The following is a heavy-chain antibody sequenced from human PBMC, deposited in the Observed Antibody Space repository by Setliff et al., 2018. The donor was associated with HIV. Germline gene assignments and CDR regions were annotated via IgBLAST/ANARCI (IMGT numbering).Heavy chain of an antibody. Sequence: SETLSLTCTVSGGSISSHYWSWIRQPPGKGLEWIGSIYYSGSTYYNPSLKGRVTTSIDTSKNQFSLKLAFVTAADTAVYYCARYSTLTTNFDYWGQGTLVTVSS. D-gene: IGHD4-17*01. CDR2: IYYSGST. CDR1: GGSISSHY. J-gene: IGHJ4*02. CDR3: ARYSTLTTNFDY. V-gene: IGHV4-59*08.